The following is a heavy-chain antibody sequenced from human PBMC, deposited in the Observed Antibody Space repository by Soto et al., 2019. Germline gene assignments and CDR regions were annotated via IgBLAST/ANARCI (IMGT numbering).Heavy chain of an antibody. D-gene: IGHD3-3*01. CDR2: ISSSSSYI. V-gene: IGHV3-21*01. J-gene: IGHJ6*02. Sequence: AGGSLRLSCAASGFTFSSYSMNWVRQAPGRGLEWVSSISSSSSYIYYADSVKGRFTISRDNAKNSLYLQMNSLRAEDTAVYYCARDRSFALLEWSPSDSYGMDVWGQGTSVTVSS. CDR3: ARDRSFALLEWSPSDSYGMDV. CDR1: GFTFSSYS.